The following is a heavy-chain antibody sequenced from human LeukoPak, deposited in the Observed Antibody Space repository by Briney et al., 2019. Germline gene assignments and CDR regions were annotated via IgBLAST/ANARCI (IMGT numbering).Heavy chain of an antibody. V-gene: IGHV6-1*01. Sequence: SQTLSLTCAISGDSVSNTTTAWNWIRQSPSRGLEWLGRTYYRSKWYHEYAISVRSRIIINSDTSKNQFSLHLNSVTPDDTAVYYCAKGYSMSYWGQGTLVIVS. J-gene: IGHJ4*02. CDR2: TYYRSKWYH. CDR1: GDSVSNTTTA. D-gene: IGHD5-12*01. CDR3: AKGYSMSY.